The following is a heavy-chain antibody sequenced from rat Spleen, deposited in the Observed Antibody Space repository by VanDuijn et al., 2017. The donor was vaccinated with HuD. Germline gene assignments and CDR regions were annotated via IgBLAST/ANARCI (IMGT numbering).Heavy chain of an antibody. Sequence: QVQLKESGPGLVQPSQTLSLTCTVSGFSLTGNNVHWVRQPPGKGLEWMGGIWGDGSTDYNPGLKSRLSISRDTSKSQVFLKMNSLQTDDTAIYFCTSLFLPHSRAFNYWGQGVMVTVSS. CDR2: IWGDGST. CDR3: TSLFLPHSRAFNY. D-gene: IGHD1-2*01. J-gene: IGHJ2*01. CDR1: GFSLTGNN. V-gene: IGHV2-1*01.